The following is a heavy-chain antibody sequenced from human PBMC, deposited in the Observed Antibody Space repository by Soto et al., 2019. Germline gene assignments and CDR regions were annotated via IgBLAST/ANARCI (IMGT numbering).Heavy chain of an antibody. CDR2: ISYDGTNK. V-gene: IGHV3-30*03. CDR1: GFTFSSYG. J-gene: IGHJ4*02. Sequence: QVQLVESGGGVVQPGRSLRLSCAASGFTFSSYGMHWVRQAPGKGLEWVAVISYDGTNKYYADSVKGRFTISRDNSKNTLYLQMNSLRAEDTAVYYCAGGYGLTYFDYWGQGTLVTVSP. D-gene: IGHD1-1*01. CDR3: AGGYGLTYFDY.